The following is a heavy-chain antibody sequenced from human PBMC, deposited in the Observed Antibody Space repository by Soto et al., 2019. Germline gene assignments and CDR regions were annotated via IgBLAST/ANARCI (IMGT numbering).Heavy chain of an antibody. V-gene: IGHV1-69*13. CDR3: ARVLLGSMITFGGVSNAFDI. CDR1: GGTFSSYA. CDR2: IIPIFGTA. Sequence: ASVKVSCKASGGTFSSYAISWVRQAPGQGLEWMGGIIPIFGTANYAQKFQGRVTITADESTSTAYMELSSLRYEDTAVHYCARVLLGSMITFGGVSNAFDIWGQGTMVTVSS. J-gene: IGHJ3*02. D-gene: IGHD3-16*01.